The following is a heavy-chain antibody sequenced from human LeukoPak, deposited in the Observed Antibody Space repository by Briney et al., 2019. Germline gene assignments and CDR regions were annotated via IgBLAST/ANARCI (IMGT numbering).Heavy chain of an antibody. J-gene: IGHJ4*02. V-gene: IGHV4-31*03. CDR3: ARDLGHSRSSVGFDY. D-gene: IGHD6-6*01. CDR2: IYYSGRT. CDR1: GGYLSRGGYY. Sequence: PSETLSLTCTVSGGYLSRGGYYWSWIRQHPGKGLEWLGHIYYSGRTYYNPSLKSRVSISVDSSKNQFSLKLTSVTAADTAVYYCARDLGHSRSSVGFDYWGQGTLVTVSA.